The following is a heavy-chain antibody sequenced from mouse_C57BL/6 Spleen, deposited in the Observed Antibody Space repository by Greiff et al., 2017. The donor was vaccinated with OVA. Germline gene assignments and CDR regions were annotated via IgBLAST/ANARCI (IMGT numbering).Heavy chain of an antibody. CDR1: GYTFTEYT. D-gene: IGHD1-1*01. Sequence: VQLVESGAELVKPGASVKLSCKASGYTFTEYTIHWVKQRSGQGLEWIGWFYPGSGSIKYNEKFKDKATLTADKSSSTVYMELSRLTSEDSAVYFCARHEDEYYYGSSYGYWGQGTTLTVSS. CDR3: ARHEDEYYYGSSYGY. J-gene: IGHJ2*01. V-gene: IGHV1-62-2*01. CDR2: FYPGSGSI.